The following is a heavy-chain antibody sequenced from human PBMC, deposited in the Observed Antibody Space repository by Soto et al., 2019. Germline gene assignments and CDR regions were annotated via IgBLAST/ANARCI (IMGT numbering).Heavy chain of an antibody. CDR1: GYAFINYD. CDR3: ARTDYAVDPSAYNGFDP. J-gene: IGHJ5*02. V-gene: IGHV1-8*01. Sequence: QVQLVQSGAEVKNPGASVKVSCKASGYAFINYDINWVRQAPGQGLEWMGWMNPGSGITGYAQKFRGRVTLTRDTAKGTAYLELTGLSSEDTAVYYCARTDYAVDPSAYNGFDPWGKGTLVTVSS. D-gene: IGHD4-17*01. CDR2: MNPGSGIT.